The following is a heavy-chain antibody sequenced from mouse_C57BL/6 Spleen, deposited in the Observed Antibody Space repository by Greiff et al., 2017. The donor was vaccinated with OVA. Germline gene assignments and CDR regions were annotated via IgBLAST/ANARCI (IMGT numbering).Heavy chain of an antibody. CDR1: GYTFTSYW. J-gene: IGHJ2*01. CDR2: IYPGSGST. D-gene: IGHD2-4*01. Sequence: QVQLQQPGAEPVKPGASVKMSCKASGYTFTSYWITWVKQRPGQGLEWIGDIYPGSGSTNYNEKFKSKATLTVDTSSSTAYMQLSSLTSEDSAVYYCARGYDYDEGNYFDYWGQGTTLTVSS. V-gene: IGHV1-55*01. CDR3: ARGYDYDEGNYFDY.